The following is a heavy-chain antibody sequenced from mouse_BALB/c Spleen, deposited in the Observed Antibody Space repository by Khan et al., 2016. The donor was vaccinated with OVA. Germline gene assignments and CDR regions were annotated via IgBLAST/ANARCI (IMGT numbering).Heavy chain of an antibody. CDR1: GFSLTNYG. D-gene: IGHD2-10*01. CDR2: IWSDGST. V-gene: IGHV2-6-1*01. J-gene: IGHJ4*01. CDR3: ARQPYYHYNIMDY. Sequence: QVQLKESGPGLVAPSQSLSITCPISGFSLTNYGIHWVRQPPGKGLEWLVMIWSDGSTTYNSALKSRLSISKDNSKSQVFLKMNSLQTDDTAMYYCARQPYYHYNIMDYWGQGTSVTVSS.